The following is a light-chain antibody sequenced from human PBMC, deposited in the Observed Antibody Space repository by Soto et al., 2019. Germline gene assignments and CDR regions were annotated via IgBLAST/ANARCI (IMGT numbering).Light chain of an antibody. CDR2: EVS. CDR3: CSYAGSSTLV. J-gene: IGLJ3*02. V-gene: IGLV2-23*02. CDR1: SSDVGSYNL. Sequence: QSALTQPASVSGSPGQSITISCTGTSSDVGSYNLVSWYQQHPGKAPKLMIYEVSKRPSGVSNRFSGSKSGNTASLTISGXXXXXXXDYYCCSYAGSSTLVFGGGTKVTVL.